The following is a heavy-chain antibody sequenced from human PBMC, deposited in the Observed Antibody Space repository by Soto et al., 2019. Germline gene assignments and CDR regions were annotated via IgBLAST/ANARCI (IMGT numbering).Heavy chain of an antibody. CDR1: GDSVSSNTAA. V-gene: IGHV6-1*01. CDR3: ARDLESVYSNYYYYMDV. D-gene: IGHD5-12*01. J-gene: IGHJ6*03. CDR2: TYFRSRWYN. Sequence: PSQTLSLTCAISGDSVSSNTAAWHWIRQSPSRGLEWLGRTYFRSRWYNDYAVSVKSRITINADTSKNQFSLHLNSVSPEDTAVYYCARDLESVYSNYYYYMDVWGKGTTVTVSS.